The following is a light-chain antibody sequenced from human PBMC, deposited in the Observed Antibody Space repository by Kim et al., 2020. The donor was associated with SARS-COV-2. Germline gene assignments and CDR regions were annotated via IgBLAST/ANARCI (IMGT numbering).Light chain of an antibody. Sequence: DIQMTQSPSAMSASVGDRVTITCRASRDISNYLAWFQQKPGKAPKRLIYAASDLQPGVASRFSGSGSGTEFTLTISSLQPEDFATYNCLQYISYPLTFGGGTKMDIK. CDR1: RDISNY. CDR2: AAS. V-gene: IGKV1-17*03. CDR3: LQYISYPLT. J-gene: IGKJ4*01.